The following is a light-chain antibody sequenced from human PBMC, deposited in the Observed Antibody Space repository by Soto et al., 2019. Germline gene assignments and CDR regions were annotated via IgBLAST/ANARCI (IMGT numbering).Light chain of an antibody. CDR3: SSYTSSTTYV. V-gene: IGLV2-14*01. Sequence: TQPASVSGSPGQSITISCTGTSSDVGGYNYVSWYQQHPGKAPKLMICEVSNRPSGVSDRFSGSKSGNTASLTISGLQAEDEADYYCSSYTSSTTYVFGTGTKVTVL. J-gene: IGLJ1*01. CDR2: EVS. CDR1: SSDVGGYNY.